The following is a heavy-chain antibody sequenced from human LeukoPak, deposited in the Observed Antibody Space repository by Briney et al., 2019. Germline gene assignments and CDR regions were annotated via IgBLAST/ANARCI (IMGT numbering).Heavy chain of an antibody. CDR3: ARDFSPEDIVVVPAARGYYYGMDV. CDR2: ISSSSSYT. J-gene: IGHJ6*02. Sequence: GGSLRLSCAASGFTFSDYYMSWIRQAPGKGLEWVSYISSSSSYTNYADSVKGRLTISRDNAKNSLYRQIYSLRAEDTAVYYCARDFSPEDIVVVPAARGYYYGMDVWGQETTVTVSS. CDR1: GFTFSDYY. D-gene: IGHD2-2*01. V-gene: IGHV3-11*05.